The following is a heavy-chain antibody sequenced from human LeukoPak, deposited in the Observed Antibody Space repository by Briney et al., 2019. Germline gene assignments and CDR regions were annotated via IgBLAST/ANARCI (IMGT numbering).Heavy chain of an antibody. CDR3: AKVLGIFGVVITGPFDY. CDR1: GFTFDDYA. D-gene: IGHD3-3*01. CDR2: LSWNSGSI. Sequence: QPGGSLRLSCAASGFTFDDYAMHGVRPAPGKGLVWVSGLSWNSGSIGYADPVKGRFTISRDNAKSSLYLQMNSLRAEDTALYYCAKVLGIFGVVITGPFDYWGQGTLVTVSS. J-gene: IGHJ4*02. V-gene: IGHV3-9*01.